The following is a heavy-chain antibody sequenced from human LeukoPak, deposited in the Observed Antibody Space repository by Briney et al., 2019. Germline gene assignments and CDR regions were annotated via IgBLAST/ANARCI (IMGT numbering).Heavy chain of an antibody. V-gene: IGHV4-39*01. CDR3: ARYVVVTAKYYFDY. D-gene: IGHD2-21*02. CDR1: GGSISGSRFY. CDR2: IYHSGST. J-gene: IGHJ4*02. Sequence: SETLSLTCSVSGGSISGSRFYWGWIRQPPGKGLEWIGSIYHSGSTYYNPSLKSRVTISVDTSKNQFSLKLSSVTAADTAVYYCARYVVVTAKYYFDYWGQGTLVTVSS.